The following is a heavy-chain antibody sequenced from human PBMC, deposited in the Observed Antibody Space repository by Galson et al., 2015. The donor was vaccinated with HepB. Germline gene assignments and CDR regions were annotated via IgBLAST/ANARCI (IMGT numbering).Heavy chain of an antibody. CDR1: GGSFSGYY. Sequence: ETLSLTCAVYGGSFSGYYWSWIRQPPGKGLEWIGEINHSGSTNYNPSLKSRVTISVDTSKNQFSLKLSSVTAADTAVYYCARGGYSYGPPVEFDYWGQGTLVTVSS. V-gene: IGHV4-34*01. CDR3: ARGGYSYGPPVEFDY. J-gene: IGHJ4*02. D-gene: IGHD5-18*01. CDR2: INHSGST.